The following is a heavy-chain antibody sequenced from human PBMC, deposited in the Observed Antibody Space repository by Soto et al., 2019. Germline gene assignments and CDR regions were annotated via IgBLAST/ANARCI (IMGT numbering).Heavy chain of an antibody. CDR2: INPNSGDT. CDR1: GYAFSGYY. J-gene: IGHJ3*02. Sequence: SGEVSCKASGYAFSGYYIYWVRQAPGQGLEWMGWINPNSGDTNYAQKFQGRVSMTRDMSITTAYMELSSLRSDDTAFYYCARDLSGTAYDALDIWGQGTVVTVSS. D-gene: IGHD5-12*01. CDR3: ARDLSGTAYDALDI. V-gene: IGHV1-2*02.